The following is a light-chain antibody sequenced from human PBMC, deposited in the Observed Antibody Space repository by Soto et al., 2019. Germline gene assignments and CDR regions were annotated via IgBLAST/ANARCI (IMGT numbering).Light chain of an antibody. J-gene: IGKJ5*01. Sequence: DIQVTQSPSTLSASVGDRVTITCRASQSISGWLAWYQQKPGKAPKLMIYDASSLESGVQSRFSGSGSGTDFTLTIRSLQPEDIATYYCKQYDNLPITFGQGTRLEIK. V-gene: IGKV1-5*01. CDR1: QSISGW. CDR2: DAS. CDR3: KQYDNLPIT.